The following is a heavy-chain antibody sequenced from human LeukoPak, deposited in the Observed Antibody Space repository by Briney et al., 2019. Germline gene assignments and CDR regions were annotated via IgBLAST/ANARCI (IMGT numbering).Heavy chain of an antibody. V-gene: IGHV6-1*01. CDR2: TYYRSKWYN. J-gene: IGHJ5*02. CDR3: ARETTPSWGSDWFDP. CDR1: GDSVSSNSAA. Sequence: SQTLSLTCAISGDSVSSNSAAWNWIRQSPSRGLEWLGRTYYRSKWYNDYAVSVRSRITINPDTSKNQFSLQLNSVTPEDTAVYYCARETTPSWGSDWFDPWGQGTLVTVSS. D-gene: IGHD7-27*01.